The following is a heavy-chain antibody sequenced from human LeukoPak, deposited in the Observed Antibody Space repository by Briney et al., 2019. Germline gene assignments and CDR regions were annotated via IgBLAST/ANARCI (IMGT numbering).Heavy chain of an antibody. J-gene: IGHJ4*02. CDR2: IHHSGNT. V-gene: IGHV4-38-2*01. D-gene: IGHD1-1*01. CDR3: ARVDWNPDY. Sequence: SETLSLTCAVSGYSISRGYHWGWIRQPPGKGLEWIGSIHHSGNTYYNSSLKSRVTISVDTSKNQFSLKVNSVTAADTAMYYCARVDWNPDYWGQGTLVAVSS. CDR1: GYSISRGYH.